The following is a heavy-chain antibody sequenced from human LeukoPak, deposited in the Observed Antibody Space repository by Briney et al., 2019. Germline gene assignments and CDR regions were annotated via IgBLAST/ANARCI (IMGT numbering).Heavy chain of an antibody. V-gene: IGHV3-30*04. CDR1: GFTFSSYA. J-gene: IGHJ4*02. D-gene: IGHD3-10*01. CDR3: ARGRWFGELLLYYFDY. Sequence: GGSLRLSCAASGFTFSSYAMHWVSPAPGKGLEWGAVISYDGSNKYHADSVKGLFTISRDNSKNTLYLQMYSLRAEDTAVYYCARGRWFGELLLYYFDYWGQGTLVTVSS. CDR2: ISYDGSNK.